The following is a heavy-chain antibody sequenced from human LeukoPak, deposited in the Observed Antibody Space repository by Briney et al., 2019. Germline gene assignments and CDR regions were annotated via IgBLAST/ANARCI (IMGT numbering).Heavy chain of an antibody. CDR1: GYTFTSYY. V-gene: IGHV1-2*02. CDR2: INPNSGGT. J-gene: IGHJ4*02. CDR3: ARDNAVVVPAAADY. Sequence: ASVKVSCKASGYTFTSYYMHWVRQAPGQGLEWMGWINPNSGGTNYAQKFQGRVTMTRDTSISTAYMELSRLRSDDTAVYYCARDNAVVVPAAADYWGQGTLVTVSS. D-gene: IGHD2-2*01.